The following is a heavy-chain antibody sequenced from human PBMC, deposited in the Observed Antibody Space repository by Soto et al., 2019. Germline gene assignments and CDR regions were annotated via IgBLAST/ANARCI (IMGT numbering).Heavy chain of an antibody. CDR1: GGSISSRYW. J-gene: IGHJ6*02. Sequence: PSETLSLTCAVSGGSISSRYWWSWVRQPPGKGLEWIGEIYHSGSTNYNPSLKSRVTISVDKSKNQFSLKLSSVTAADTAVYYCARVSGSYYYGMDVWGQGTTVTVSS. V-gene: IGHV4-4*02. CDR3: ARVSGSYYYGMDV. CDR2: IYHSGST. D-gene: IGHD1-26*01.